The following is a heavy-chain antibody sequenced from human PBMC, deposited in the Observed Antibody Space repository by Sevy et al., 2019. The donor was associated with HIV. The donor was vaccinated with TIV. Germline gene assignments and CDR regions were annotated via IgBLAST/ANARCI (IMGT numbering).Heavy chain of an antibody. CDR2: ISRSSSTI. D-gene: IGHD3-10*01. V-gene: IGHV3-48*01. J-gene: IGHJ6*02. Sequence: GGSLRLACAASGFTFSTYSMNWVRQAPGKGLEWVSYISRSSSTIYYADSVRGRFTISRDNAKNSLYLQMNSLRADDTAVYYCARVPSTGRYGMDVWGQGTTVTVSS. CDR1: GFTFSTYS. CDR3: ARVPSTGRYGMDV.